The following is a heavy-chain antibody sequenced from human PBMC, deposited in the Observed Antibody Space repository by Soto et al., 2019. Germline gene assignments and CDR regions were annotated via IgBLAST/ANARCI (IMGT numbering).Heavy chain of an antibody. Sequence: EVQLLESGGGLIQPGGSLRLSCAASGFTFSSYAMSWVRQVPGKGLEWVSGISGTGNSTYYADSVKGRFFISRDSSKNTVYLQRTSLRAEDTAIYYCAKDAGQQWRVDYWGQGALVTVSS. J-gene: IGHJ4*02. D-gene: IGHD6-19*01. CDR2: ISGTGNST. CDR1: GFTFSSYA. V-gene: IGHV3-23*01. CDR3: AKDAGQQWRVDY.